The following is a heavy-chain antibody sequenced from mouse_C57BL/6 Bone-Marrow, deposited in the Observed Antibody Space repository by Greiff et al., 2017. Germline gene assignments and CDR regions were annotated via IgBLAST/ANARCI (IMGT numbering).Heavy chain of an antibody. CDR2: IDPSDSYT. CDR1: GYTFTSYC. V-gene: IGHV1-69*01. Sequence: VQLQQPGAELVMPGASVKLSCTASGYTFTSYCMHWVKQRPGQGLEWIGEIDPSDSYTNYNQKFKGKSTLTVDKSSSTAYMQLSSLTSEDAAVYYCAREYSNPDAMDYWGQGTSVTVSS. D-gene: IGHD2-5*01. CDR3: AREYSNPDAMDY. J-gene: IGHJ4*01.